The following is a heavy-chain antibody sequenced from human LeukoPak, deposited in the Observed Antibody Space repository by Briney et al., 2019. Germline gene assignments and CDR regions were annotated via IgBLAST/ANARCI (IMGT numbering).Heavy chain of an antibody. D-gene: IGHD3-22*01. CDR1: GFTFSSYW. J-gene: IGHJ4*02. CDR3: AKARGPVISVVIFDY. CDR2: IKQDGSEK. V-gene: IGHV3-7*03. Sequence: GGSLRLSCAASGFTFSSYWMSWVRQAPGKGLEWVANIKQDGSEKYYVDSVKGRFTISRDNAKNSLYLQMNSLRAEDTATYYCAKARGPVISVVIFDYWGQGTLVTVSS.